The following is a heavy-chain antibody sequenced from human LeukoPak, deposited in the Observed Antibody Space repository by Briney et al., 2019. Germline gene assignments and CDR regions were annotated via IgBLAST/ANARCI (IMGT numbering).Heavy chain of an antibody. J-gene: IGHJ4*02. CDR3: ASEVGYRSLGY. V-gene: IGHV3-43*01. Sequence: GGSLRLSCAASGITSDDNTMHWVRQTPGRGLEWVSFITWKSHRTHYADSVKGRFTVSRDNSKDPMYLEMNSLKTEDTGLYHCASEVGYRSLGYLGQGTLVTVSS. D-gene: IGHD3-3*01. CDR1: GITSDDNT. CDR2: ITWKSHRT.